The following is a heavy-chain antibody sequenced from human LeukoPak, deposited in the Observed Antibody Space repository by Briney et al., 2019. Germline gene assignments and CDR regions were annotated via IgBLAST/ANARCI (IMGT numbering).Heavy chain of an antibody. CDR1: GGPISNYY. J-gene: IGHJ4*02. CDR3: ARSRGLAGAATVIDY. D-gene: IGHD6-25*01. V-gene: IGHV4-59*08. Sequence: SETLSLTCTVSGGPISNYYWTWIRQSPGQGLEWIGYVYNSGITDYNPSLKSRLTISVDTSKNQFSLKLSSMTTADTAVYYCARSRGLAGAATVIDYWGQGTLVTVSS. CDR2: VYNSGIT.